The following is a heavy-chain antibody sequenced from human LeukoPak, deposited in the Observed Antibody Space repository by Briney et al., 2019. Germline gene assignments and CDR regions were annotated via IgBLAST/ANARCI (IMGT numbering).Heavy chain of an antibody. CDR3: ARDNGMISHAFDI. CDR2: ISSSSSYI. V-gene: IGHV3-21*01. D-gene: IGHD2-8*01. Sequence: GGSLRLSCAASGFTFSSYSMNWVRQAPGKGLEWVSSISSSSSYIYYADSVKGRFTISRDNAKNSLYLQMNSLRAEDTAVYYCARDNGMISHAFDIWGQGTMVTVSS. J-gene: IGHJ3*02. CDR1: GFTFSSYS.